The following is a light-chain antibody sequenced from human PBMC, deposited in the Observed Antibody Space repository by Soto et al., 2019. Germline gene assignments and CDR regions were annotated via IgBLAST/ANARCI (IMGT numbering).Light chain of an antibody. Sequence: QSALTQPASVSGSPGQSITISCIGTSSDIGAYTRVSWYQQPPGTAPKLIIYEVNNRPSGVPDRFSGSKSGNTASLVISGLQAEDESNYYCSSFTTTGNYVFGTGTKLTVL. V-gene: IGLV2-18*02. J-gene: IGLJ1*01. CDR1: SSDIGAYTR. CDR3: SSFTTTGNYV. CDR2: EVN.